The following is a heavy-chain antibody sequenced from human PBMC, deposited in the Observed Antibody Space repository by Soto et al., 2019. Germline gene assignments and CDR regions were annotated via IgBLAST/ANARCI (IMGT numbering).Heavy chain of an antibody. J-gene: IGHJ6*01. V-gene: IGHV4-61*08. Sequence: SEALSVTCTFSGGSVSIGDYFWSWLRQSPGKRLEWIAYIYYSGSTNYNPSLKSRATISVDTSKSQVSLTLSSMTAADAALYYCARSPNYYYYGFDVWGQGTAVTVSS. D-gene: IGHD3-10*01. CDR2: IYYSGST. CDR3: ARSPNYYYYGFDV. CDR1: GGSVSIGDYF.